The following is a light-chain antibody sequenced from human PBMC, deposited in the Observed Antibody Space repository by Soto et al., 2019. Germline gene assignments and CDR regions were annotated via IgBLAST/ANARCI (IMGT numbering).Light chain of an antibody. CDR3: ASWDDSLNGWV. Sequence: QSVLTQPPSASGTPGQRVTISCSGSSSNIGSNAVNWYQQIPGAAPKLLIYDNNQRPSGVPDRFSGPKSGSSASLAISGLQSEDEADYYCASWDDSLNGWVFGGGT. V-gene: IGLV1-44*01. J-gene: IGLJ3*02. CDR1: SSNIGSNA. CDR2: DNN.